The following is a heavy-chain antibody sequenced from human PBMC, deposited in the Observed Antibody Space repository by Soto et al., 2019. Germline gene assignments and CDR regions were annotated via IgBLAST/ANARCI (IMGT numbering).Heavy chain of an antibody. CDR3: ARESQLFN. CDR2: ISSRSSYI. CDR1: GFPFSSYS. V-gene: IGHV3-21*01. D-gene: IGHD2-15*01. Sequence: PEGSLRLSCAASGFPFSSYSMNWVRQAPGKGLEWVSSISSRSSYIYYADSVKGRFTISRDNAKNSLYLQMNSLRAEDTAVYYCARESQLFNWGQGTLVTVAS. J-gene: IGHJ4*02.